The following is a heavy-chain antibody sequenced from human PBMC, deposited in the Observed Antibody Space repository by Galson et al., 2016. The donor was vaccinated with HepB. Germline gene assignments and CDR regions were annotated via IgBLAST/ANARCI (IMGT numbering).Heavy chain of an antibody. CDR1: GFTFSRYR. CDR2: INSDGSST. D-gene: IGHD6-13*01. J-gene: IGHJ4*02. Sequence: SLRLSCAASGFTFSRYRMHWVRQAPGKGLVWVSRINSDGSSTTCADSVKGRFTISRDNAKNTLYLQMNSLRAEDTALYYCAKGPYSHSSSWYRGYYFDYWGQGTLVTVSS. V-gene: IGHV3-74*01. CDR3: AKGPYSHSSSWYRGYYFDY.